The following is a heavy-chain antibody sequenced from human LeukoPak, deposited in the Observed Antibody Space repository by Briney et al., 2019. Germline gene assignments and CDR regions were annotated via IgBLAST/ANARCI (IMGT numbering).Heavy chain of an antibody. D-gene: IGHD1-26*01. CDR1: GFTFSDYY. CDR2: ISSSGDT. J-gene: IGHJ4*02. CDR3: AKEVGALGTPLFDY. Sequence: GGSLRLSCAASGFTFSDYYMSWVRQAPGKGLEWVSGISSSGDTYYADSVKGRCTISRDNSKNTLDLQMNSLRLDDTAVYFCAKEVGALGTPLFDYWGQGTLVTVSS. V-gene: IGHV3-23*01.